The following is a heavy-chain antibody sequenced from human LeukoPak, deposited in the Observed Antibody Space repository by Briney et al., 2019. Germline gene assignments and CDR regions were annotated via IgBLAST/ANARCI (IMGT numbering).Heavy chain of an antibody. D-gene: IGHD3-16*02. Sequence: ASVKVSCKASGYTFTSYDINWVRQATGQGLEWMGWMNPNSGNTGYAQKFQGRVTMTRNTSISTAHMELSSLRSEDTAVYYCAREVAFGGVIVLYYFDYWGQGTLVTVSS. CDR3: AREVAFGGVIVLYYFDY. CDR2: MNPNSGNT. V-gene: IGHV1-8*01. J-gene: IGHJ4*02. CDR1: GYTFTSYD.